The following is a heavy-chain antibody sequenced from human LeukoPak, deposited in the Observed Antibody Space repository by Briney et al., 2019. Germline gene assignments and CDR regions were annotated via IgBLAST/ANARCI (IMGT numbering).Heavy chain of an antibody. CDR2: INPSGGST. Sequence: ASVKVSCKASGYTFTSYYMHWVRQAPGQGLEWMGIINPSGGSTSYAQKFQGRVTMTRDTSTSTVYMELSSPRSEDTAVYYCAREAAKYYDFWSGYYNRFDYWGQGTLVTVSS. J-gene: IGHJ4*02. D-gene: IGHD3-3*01. V-gene: IGHV1-46*01. CDR3: AREAAKYYDFWSGYYNRFDY. CDR1: GYTFTSYY.